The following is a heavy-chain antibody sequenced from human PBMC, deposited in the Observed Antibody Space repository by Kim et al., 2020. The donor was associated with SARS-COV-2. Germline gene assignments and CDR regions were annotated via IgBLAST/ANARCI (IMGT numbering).Heavy chain of an antibody. CDR3: ARGPRYSGSQARY. V-gene: IGHV3-11*01. CDR2: ISSSGTTI. J-gene: IGHJ4*02. D-gene: IGHD1-26*01. Sequence: GGSLRLSCAASGFIFSDYYMTWIRQAPGKGLEWVSYISSSGTTIYYADSVKGRFTISRDNAKNSLYLQMNSLRDEDTAVYYCARGPRYSGSQARYWGQGTLVTVSS. CDR1: GFIFSDYY.